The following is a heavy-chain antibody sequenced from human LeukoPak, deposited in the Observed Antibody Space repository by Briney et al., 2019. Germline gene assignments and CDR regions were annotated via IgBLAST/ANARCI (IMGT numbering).Heavy chain of an antibody. J-gene: IGHJ6*02. CDR2: INPNSGGT. CDR1: GYTFTGYY. CDR3: ARFDSSSIKLYYYDSSGDYYYGMDV. Sequence: ASVKVSCKASGYTFTGYYMHWVRQAPGQGLEWMGWINPNSGGTNYAQKLQGRVTMTTDTSTSTAYMELRSLRSDDTAVYYCARFDSSSIKLYYYDSSGDYYYGMDVWGQGTTVTVSS. D-gene: IGHD3-22*01. V-gene: IGHV1-2*02.